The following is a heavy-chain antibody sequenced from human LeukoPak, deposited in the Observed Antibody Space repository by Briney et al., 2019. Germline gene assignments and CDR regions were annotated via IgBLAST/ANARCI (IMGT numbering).Heavy chain of an antibody. D-gene: IGHD3-22*01. CDR3: AKDADSSGPYYFDY. V-gene: IGHV3-30*02. CDR2: IRYDGSNK. CDR1: GFTFSSYG. J-gene: IGHJ4*02. Sequence: GGSLRLSCAASGFTFSSYGMHWVRQAPGKGLEWVAFIRYDGSNKYYADSVKGRFTISRDNSKNTLYLQMNSLRAEDTAVYYCAKDADSSGPYYFDYWGQGTLVTVSS.